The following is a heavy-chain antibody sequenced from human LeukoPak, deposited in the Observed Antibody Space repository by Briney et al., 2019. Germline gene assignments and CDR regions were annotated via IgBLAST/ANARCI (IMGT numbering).Heavy chain of an antibody. V-gene: IGHV1-69*05. CDR3: ARGPTRDASDI. CDR1: GGTFSNFA. D-gene: IGHD4-11*01. CDR2: IIPMFGTT. Sequence: GASVKVSCKASGGTFSNFAFSWVRQAPGQGLEWMGGIIPMFGTTNYAQKLQGRVTITTDESTSTAYMEMSSLRSEDTAVYYCARGPTRDASDIWGQGTMVTVSS. J-gene: IGHJ3*02.